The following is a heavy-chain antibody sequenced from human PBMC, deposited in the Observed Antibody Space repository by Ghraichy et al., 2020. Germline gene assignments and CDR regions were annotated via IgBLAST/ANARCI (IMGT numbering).Heavy chain of an antibody. Sequence: GGSLRLSCAASGLTFSNYDMHWVRQALGKGLEWVAFIRYDGSNKYYADSVKGRFTISRDNSKNTLYLQMNSLRAEDTAVYYCAKTGFSGSYFDSWGQGTLVNVSS. V-gene: IGHV3-30*02. CDR3: AKTGFSGSYFDS. D-gene: IGHD1-26*01. CDR1: GLTFSNYD. J-gene: IGHJ4*02. CDR2: IRYDGSNK.